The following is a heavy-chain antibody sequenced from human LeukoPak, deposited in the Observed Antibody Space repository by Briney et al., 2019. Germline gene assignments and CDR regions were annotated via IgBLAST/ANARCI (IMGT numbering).Heavy chain of an antibody. J-gene: IGHJ4*02. D-gene: IGHD3-3*01. Sequence: PGGSLRLSCAASGFTFNSYSMNWVRQAPGKGLEWVSYISSGSSTMYYADSVKGRFTISRDNAKNSLYLQMNSLRAEDTAVYYCARDYDFWSGYYTGVFDYWGQGTLVTVSS. CDR1: GFTFNSYS. CDR2: ISSGSSTM. V-gene: IGHV3-48*01. CDR3: ARDYDFWSGYYTGVFDY.